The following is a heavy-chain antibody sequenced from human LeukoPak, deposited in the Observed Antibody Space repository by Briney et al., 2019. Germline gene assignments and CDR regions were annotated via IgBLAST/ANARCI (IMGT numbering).Heavy chain of an antibody. CDR1: GFTFSSYG. D-gene: IGHD2-2*01. CDR2: IRYDGSNK. CDR3: AKEGGSTSLYYYYYYMDV. J-gene: IGHJ6*03. Sequence: GGSLRLSCAASGFTFSSYGMHWVRQAPGKGLEWVAFIRYDGSNKYYADSVKGRFTISRDNSKNTLYLQMDSLRPEDTAVYYCAKEGGSTSLYYYYYYMDVWGKGTTVTVSS. V-gene: IGHV3-30*02.